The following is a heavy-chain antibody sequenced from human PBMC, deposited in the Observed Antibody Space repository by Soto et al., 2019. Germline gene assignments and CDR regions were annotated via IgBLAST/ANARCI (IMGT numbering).Heavy chain of an antibody. D-gene: IGHD5-18*01. CDR3: VRALQIQLYYYGMDV. CDR1: GYTFTGYY. Sequence: ASVKVSCKASGYTFTGYYMHWVRQAPGQGLEWMGWINPNSGGTNYAQKFQGWVTMTRDTSISTAYMELSRLRSDDTAVYYCVRALQIQLYYYGMDVWGQGTTVTVSS. V-gene: IGHV1-2*04. CDR2: INPNSGGT. J-gene: IGHJ6*02.